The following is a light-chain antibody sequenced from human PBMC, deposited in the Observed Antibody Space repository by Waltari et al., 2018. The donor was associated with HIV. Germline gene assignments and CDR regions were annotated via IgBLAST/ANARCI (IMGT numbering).Light chain of an antibody. CDR2: EVR. J-gene: IGLJ2*01. CDR1: SSDVGGYNY. Sequence: QSALTQPASVSGSPGQSITISCTGTSSDVGGYNYVSWYQQHAGKAPKLMIYEVRNRPSGVSNRFSGSKSGNTASLTISGLQAEDEADYYCSSYTSSRVLFGGGTKLTVL. CDR3: SSYTSSRVL. V-gene: IGLV2-14*01.